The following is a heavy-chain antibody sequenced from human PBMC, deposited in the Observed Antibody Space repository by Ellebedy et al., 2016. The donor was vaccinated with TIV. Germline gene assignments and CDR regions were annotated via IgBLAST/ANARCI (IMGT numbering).Heavy chain of an antibody. D-gene: IGHD3-3*01. CDR2: IIPIFGTA. Sequence: SVKVSXKASGGTFSSYAISWVRQAPGQGLEWMGGIIPIFGTANYAQKFQGRVTITADESTSTAYMELSSLRSEDTAVYYCARDLQGYDDFWKRLEYWGQGTLVTVSS. CDR1: GGTFSSYA. V-gene: IGHV1-69*13. J-gene: IGHJ4*02. CDR3: ARDLQGYDDFWKRLEY.